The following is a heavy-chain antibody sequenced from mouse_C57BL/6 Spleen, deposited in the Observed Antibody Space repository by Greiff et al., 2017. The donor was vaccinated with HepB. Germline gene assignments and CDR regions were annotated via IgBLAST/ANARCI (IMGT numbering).Heavy chain of an antibody. Sequence: QVQLKESGPELVKPGASVKISCKASGYAFSSSWMNWVKQRPGKGLEWIGRIYPGDGDTNYNGKFKGKATLTADKSSSTAYMQLSSLTSEDSAVYFCARGGALYCGRRYGYFDVWGTGTTVTVSS. CDR3: ARGGALYCGRRYGYFDV. J-gene: IGHJ1*03. V-gene: IGHV1-82*01. CDR1: GYAFSSSW. CDR2: IYPGDGDT. D-gene: IGHD1-1*01.